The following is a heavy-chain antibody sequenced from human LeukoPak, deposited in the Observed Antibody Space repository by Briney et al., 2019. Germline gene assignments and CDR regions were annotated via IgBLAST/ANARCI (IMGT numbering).Heavy chain of an antibody. D-gene: IGHD3-10*01. V-gene: IGHV3-74*01. CDR2: IKNDGGSS. CDR1: GFTFRNFW. J-gene: IGHJ4*02. CDR3: TRDPGDY. Sequence: GGSLRLSCAASGFTFRNFWMHWVRQTPGKGLVWVSRIKNDGGSSDYADSVKGRFTISRDNAKSTLYLEMNSLRAEDTAVYYCTRDPGDYWGQGTLVIVSS.